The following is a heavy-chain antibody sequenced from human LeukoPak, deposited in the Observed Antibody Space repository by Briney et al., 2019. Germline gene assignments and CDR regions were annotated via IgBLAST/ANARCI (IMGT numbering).Heavy chain of an antibody. CDR1: GGSISSTRYS. V-gene: IGHV4-30-2*01. J-gene: IGHJ3*02. CDR2: IYHSGST. D-gene: IGHD3-22*01. CDR3: ARAYYYDSSGYYPDAFDI. Sequence: SETLSLTCAVSGGSISSTRYSWSWIRQPPGKGLEWIGYIYHSGSTYYNPSLKSRVTISVDRSKKQFSLKLSSVTAADTAVYYCARAYYYDSSGYYPDAFDIWGQGTMVTVSS.